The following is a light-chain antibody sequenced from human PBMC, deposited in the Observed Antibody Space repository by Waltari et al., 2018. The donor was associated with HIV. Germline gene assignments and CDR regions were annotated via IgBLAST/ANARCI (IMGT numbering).Light chain of an antibody. V-gene: IGKV4-1*01. CDR2: WAS. CDR3: QQNHTFPT. Sequence: IVMTQSPDTVAVSLGERATFNCKSSQRVLSLSSNKNSLAWYQQKPRQPPKLLIYWASTREAGVPDRFVGSGSGTDFTLTISSLQAEDVAVYYCQQNHTFPTFGQGTKVEVK. J-gene: IGKJ1*01. CDR1: QRVLSLSSNKNS.